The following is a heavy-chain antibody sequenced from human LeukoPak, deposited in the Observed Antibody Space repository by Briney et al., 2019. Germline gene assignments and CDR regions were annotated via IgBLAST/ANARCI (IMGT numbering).Heavy chain of an antibody. CDR3: AVEPVRVGATTVHY. J-gene: IGHJ4*02. CDR2: FDPEDGET. D-gene: IGHD1-26*01. V-gene: IGHV1-24*01. CDR1: GYTLTELS. Sequence: ASVKVSCKVSGYTLTELSMHWVRQAPGKWLEWMGGFDPEDGETIYAQKFQGRVTMTEDTSTDTAYMELSSLRSEDTAVYYCAVEPVRVGATTVHYWGQGTLVTVSS.